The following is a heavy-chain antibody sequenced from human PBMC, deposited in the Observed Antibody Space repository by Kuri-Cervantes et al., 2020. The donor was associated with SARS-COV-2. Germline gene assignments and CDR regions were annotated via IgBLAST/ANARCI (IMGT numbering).Heavy chain of an antibody. V-gene: IGHV1-18*01. CDR3: ATEKIIADASFDP. CDR2: ISHYSGNT. J-gene: IGHJ5*02. D-gene: IGHD6-13*01. Sequence: ASVKVSCKTSGYTFTSYGTTWVRQAPGQGLEWMGWISHYSGNTDYAQRVQDRVILTRDTSTSTTYMELRSLRSDDTAVYYCATEKIIADASFDPWGQGTLVTVSS. CDR1: GYTFTSYG.